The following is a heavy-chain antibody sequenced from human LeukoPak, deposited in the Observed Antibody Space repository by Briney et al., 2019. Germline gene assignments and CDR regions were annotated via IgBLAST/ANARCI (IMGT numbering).Heavy chain of an antibody. D-gene: IGHD3-9*01. CDR2: IKQDGSEI. CDR3: AGDFTDWYTDSFVLTN. V-gene: IGHV3-7*01. CDR1: GFPFSNYW. J-gene: IGHJ4*02. Sequence: PGGSLRLSCAASGFPFSNYWMHWVRQAPGKGLEWVANIKQDGSEIHYVDSVKGRFTISRDNAKNSLCLQMNSLSAEDMAVYYCAGDFTDWYTDSFVLTNWGQGTRVTVSS.